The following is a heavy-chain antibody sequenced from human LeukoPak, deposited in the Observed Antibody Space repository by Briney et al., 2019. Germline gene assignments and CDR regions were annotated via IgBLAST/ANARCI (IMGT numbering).Heavy chain of an antibody. CDR3: ARVPSSGWYFDY. V-gene: IGHV4-34*01. J-gene: IGHJ4*02. Sequence: SETLSLTCAVYGGSFSGYYWSWIRQPTGKGLEWIGEINHSGSTNYNPSLKSRVTISVDTFKNQFSLKLSSVTAADTAVYYCARVPSSGWYFDYWGQGTLVTVSS. CDR1: GGSFSGYY. D-gene: IGHD6-19*01. CDR2: INHSGST.